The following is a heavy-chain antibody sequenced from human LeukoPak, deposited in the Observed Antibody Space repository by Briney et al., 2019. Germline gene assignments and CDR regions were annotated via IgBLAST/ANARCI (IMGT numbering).Heavy chain of an antibody. D-gene: IGHD6-13*01. CDR1: GFTFSSYG. Sequence: PGKSLRLSCAASGFTFSSYGMHWVRQAPGKGLEWVAGIWHDGTDKYYADSVKGRFTISRDNSKNTLYLQMNSLRAEDTALYYCARDLSRGPRRGTFDIWGQGTMVTVSS. J-gene: IGHJ3*02. V-gene: IGHV3-33*01. CDR3: ARDLSRGPRRGTFDI. CDR2: IWHDGTDK.